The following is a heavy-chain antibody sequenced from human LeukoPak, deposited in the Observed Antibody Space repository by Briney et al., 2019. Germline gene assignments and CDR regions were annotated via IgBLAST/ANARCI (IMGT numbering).Heavy chain of an antibody. V-gene: IGHV3-7*01. CDR2: IKQDGSDK. J-gene: IGHJ4*02. Sequence: PGGSLRLSCAASGFTFSNYWMSWVRQAPGRELERVANIKQDGSDKFYVDSVKGRFTISRDNAKNSLYLQMNSLRAEDTAVYYCARDKLTGDSFFDSWGQGTLVTVSS. CDR1: GFTFSNYW. CDR3: ARDKLTGDSFFDS. D-gene: IGHD7-27*01.